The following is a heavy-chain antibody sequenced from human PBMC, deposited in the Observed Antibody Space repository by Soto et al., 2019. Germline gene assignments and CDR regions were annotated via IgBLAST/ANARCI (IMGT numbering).Heavy chain of an antibody. V-gene: IGHV4-30-4*01. D-gene: IGHD2-2*03. J-gene: IGHJ4*02. CDR3: ARNAAMDIAYYFDY. CDR1: GGSISSGYYY. Sequence: PSETMSLTCPVAGGSISSGYYYWSWLSQPPGKGLEWIGYIYYSGSTYYNPSLKSRVTISVDTSKNQFSLKLSSVTAADTAVYYCARNAAMDIAYYFDYWGQGTLVTVSS. CDR2: IYYSGST.